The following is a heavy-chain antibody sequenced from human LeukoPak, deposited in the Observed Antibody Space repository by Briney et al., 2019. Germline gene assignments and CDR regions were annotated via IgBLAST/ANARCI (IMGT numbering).Heavy chain of an antibody. D-gene: IGHD3-10*01. CDR3: ARDGGYTGGWTYGAGDY. J-gene: IGHJ4*01. CDR1: GFTFSAYV. CDR2: TSNDGNDK. V-gene: IGHV3-30*04. Sequence: GGSLRLSCAASGFTFSAYVMHWVRQAPGKGLECVAVTSNDGNDKYYGDSVKGRFSISRDNSKNTLYLQMGRLRTEDTAVYYCARDGGYTGGWTYGAGDYWGQGTLVTVSS.